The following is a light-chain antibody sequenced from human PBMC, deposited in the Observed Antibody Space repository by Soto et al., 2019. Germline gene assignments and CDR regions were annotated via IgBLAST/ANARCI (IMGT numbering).Light chain of an antibody. CDR3: QQYESRQGT. CDR1: QSTSGW. CDR2: QAS. V-gene: IGKV1-5*03. J-gene: IGKJ1*01. Sequence: DIQMTQSPSTLSASVGDRVTITCRASQSTSGWVAWYQQKPGKAPKLLIYQASSLENVAPSRFSGSGSETEFTLTISSLQPDDFASYYCQQYESRQGTFGQGTKVEIK.